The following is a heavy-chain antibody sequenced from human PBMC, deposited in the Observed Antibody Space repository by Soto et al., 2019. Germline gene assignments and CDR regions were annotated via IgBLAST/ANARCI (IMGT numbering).Heavy chain of an antibody. Sequence: QVHLQQWGAGLLKPSETLSLTCAVNGGAFNGYYWTWIRQSPGKGLQWIGEINHSGTVDYNPSLKRRVNFSIDTSKKQFSLTLTSVTAADTAVYYCARAGAALVRGSIGGFDYWGQGTLVTVSS. CDR3: ARAGAALVRGSIGGFDY. CDR2: INHSGTV. V-gene: IGHV4-34*01. D-gene: IGHD3-10*01. CDR1: GGAFNGYY. J-gene: IGHJ4*02.